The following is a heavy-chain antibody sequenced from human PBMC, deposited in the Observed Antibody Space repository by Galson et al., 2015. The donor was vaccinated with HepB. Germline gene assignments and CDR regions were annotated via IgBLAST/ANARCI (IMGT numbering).Heavy chain of an antibody. CDR2: IKSKTDGGTT. D-gene: IGHD3-22*01. J-gene: IGHJ4*02. Sequence: SLRLSCAASEFTFSNTWMSWVRQAPGKGLEWVGRIKSKTDGGTTDYAAPVKGRSTISRDDSKNTLYLQMNSLKTEDTAVYYCTTMGPPNYYYDSSGDDYWGQGTLVTVSS. CDR1: EFTFSNTW. CDR3: TTMGPPNYYYDSSGDDY. V-gene: IGHV3-15*01.